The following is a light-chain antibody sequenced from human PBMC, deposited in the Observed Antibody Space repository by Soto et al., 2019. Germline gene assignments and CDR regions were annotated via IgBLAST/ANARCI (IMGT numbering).Light chain of an antibody. CDR1: QSVGNNF. V-gene: IGKV3-20*01. J-gene: IGKJ4*01. CDR2: HAT. CDR3: HQYASSPLT. Sequence: EIVLTQSPGTLSLSPGERAALSCRASQSVGNNFLGWYQQKPGQSPRLLICHATNRATGIPDRFSGTASGTDFTLTISRLEPEDFAVYYCHQYASSPLTFGGGTKVEIK.